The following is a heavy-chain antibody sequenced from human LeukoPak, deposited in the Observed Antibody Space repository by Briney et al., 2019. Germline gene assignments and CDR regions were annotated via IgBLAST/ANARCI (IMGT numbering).Heavy chain of an antibody. J-gene: IGHJ6*02. CDR1: GDSFSSNSAA. CDR3: ARRSLVSVVPAEIDYGMDV. Sequence: SQTLSLTCAISGDSFSSNSAAWNWIRQSPSRGLEWLGRTYYRSKWYNDYAVSVKSRITINPDTSKNQFSLQLNSVTPEDTAVYYCARRSLVSVVPAEIDYGMDVWGQGTTVTVSS. D-gene: IGHD2-2*01. CDR2: TYYRSKWYN. V-gene: IGHV6-1*01.